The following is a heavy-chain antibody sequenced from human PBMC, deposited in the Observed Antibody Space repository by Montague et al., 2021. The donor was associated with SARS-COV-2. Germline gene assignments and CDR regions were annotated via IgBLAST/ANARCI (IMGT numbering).Heavy chain of an antibody. V-gene: IGHV4-4*02. CDR2: IYHSGST. CDR3: ARGTIWAGELLTLWYFDY. D-gene: IGHD3-10*01. Sequence: SETLSLTCAVSGGSISSSNWWSWVRQPPGKGLEWIGEIYHSGSTNYNPSLKSRVTMSVDKSKNQFSPELSSVTAADTAVYYCARGTIWAGELLTLWYFDYWGQGTLVTVSS. CDR1: GGSISSSNW. J-gene: IGHJ4*02.